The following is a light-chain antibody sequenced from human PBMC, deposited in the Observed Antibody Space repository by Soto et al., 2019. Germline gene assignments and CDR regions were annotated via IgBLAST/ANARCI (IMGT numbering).Light chain of an antibody. Sequence: QSALTQPASVSGSPGQSITISCTGTSSDVGGYSVSWYQHHPGKSPKLMIYEVTNRPSGVSNRFSGSRSGNTASLTISGLQAEDEVDYYCSSFTSSSTWVFGGGTKLTVL. V-gene: IGLV2-14*01. CDR1: SSDVGGYS. CDR3: SSFTSSSTWV. CDR2: EVT. J-gene: IGLJ3*02.